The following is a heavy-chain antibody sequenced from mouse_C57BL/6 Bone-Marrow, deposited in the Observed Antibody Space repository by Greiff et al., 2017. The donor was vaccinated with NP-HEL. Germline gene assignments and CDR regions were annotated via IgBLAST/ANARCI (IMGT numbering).Heavy chain of an antibody. Sequence: DVMLVESGGGLVQPGGSLKLSCAASGFTFSDYGMAWVRQAPRKGPEWVAFLSHLAYSIYYADHVPGRFPISREKAKNTLYLEMSSLRSEDTAMYYCARQVELAYWGQGTLVTVSA. CDR1: GFTFSDYG. J-gene: IGHJ3*01. V-gene: IGHV5-15*01. CDR3: ARQVELAY. CDR2: LSHLAYSI. D-gene: IGHD1-1*01.